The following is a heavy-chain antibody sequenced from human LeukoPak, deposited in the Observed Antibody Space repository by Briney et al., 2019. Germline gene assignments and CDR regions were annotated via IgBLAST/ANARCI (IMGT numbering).Heavy chain of an antibody. CDR1: GGTFSSYA. J-gene: IGHJ6*03. CDR3: AKSYCSSTSCYRLVSTGYYYYMAV. CDR2: IIPIFGTA. D-gene: IGHD2-2*01. V-gene: IGHV1-69*05. Sequence: GASVKVSCKASGGTFSSYAISWVRQAPGQGLEWMGGIIPIFGTANYAQKFQGRVTITTDESTSTAYMELSSLRSEDTAVYYCAKSYCSSTSCYRLVSTGYYYYMAVWGKGTTVTVSS.